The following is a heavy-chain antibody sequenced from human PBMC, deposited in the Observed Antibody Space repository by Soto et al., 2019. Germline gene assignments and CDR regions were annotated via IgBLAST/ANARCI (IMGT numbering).Heavy chain of an antibody. V-gene: IGHV4-34*01. J-gene: IGHJ4*01. CDR1: GGSFSTYY. CDR2: INHSGSN. CDR3: ARVHVMVVAGSTFDY. D-gene: IGHD6-19*01. Sequence: PSETLSLTCVVSGGSFSTYYYNWIRQSPGKGLEWIGEINHSGSNNYSPSLKSRVTMSLDTSNNQFSLKLTSVTAADTAVYYCARVHVMVVAGSTFDYWGHGTLVTVSS.